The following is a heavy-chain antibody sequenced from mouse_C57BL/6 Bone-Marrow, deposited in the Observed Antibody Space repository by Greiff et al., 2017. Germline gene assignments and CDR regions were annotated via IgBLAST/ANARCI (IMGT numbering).Heavy chain of an antibody. J-gene: IGHJ4*01. D-gene: IGHD2-3*01. V-gene: IGHV1-22*01. CDR3: ARSGRWLLRHYAMDY. Sequence: EVQLKESGPELVKPGASVKMSCKASGYTFTDYNMHWVKQSHGKSLEWIGYINPNNGGTSYNQKFKGKATLTVNKSSSTAYMELRSLTSEDSAVYYCARSGRWLLRHYAMDYWGQGTSVTVSS. CDR1: GYTFTDYN. CDR2: INPNNGGT.